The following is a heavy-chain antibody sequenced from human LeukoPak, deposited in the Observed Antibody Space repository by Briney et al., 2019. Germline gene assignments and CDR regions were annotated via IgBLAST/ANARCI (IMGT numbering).Heavy chain of an antibody. CDR1: GYTFTGYY. V-gene: IGHV1-2*02. CDR3: ARVSGYCSGGSCLPRAVDAFDI. J-gene: IGHJ3*02. CDR2: INPNSGGT. Sequence: GASVKVSCKASGYTFTGYYMHWVRQAPGQGLEWMGWINPNSGGTNYAQKFQGRVTMTRDTSISTAYMELSRLRSDDTAVYYCARVSGYCSGGSCLPRAVDAFDIWGQGTMVTVSS. D-gene: IGHD2-15*01.